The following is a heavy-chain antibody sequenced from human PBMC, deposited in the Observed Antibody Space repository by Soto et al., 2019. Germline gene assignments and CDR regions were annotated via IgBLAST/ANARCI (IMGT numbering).Heavy chain of an antibody. J-gene: IGHJ3*02. CDR2: ISAYNGNT. CDR1: GYTFTSYG. CDR3: ASEFSVTIFGVVTHPFDI. Sequence: ASVKVSCKASGYTFTSYGISWVRQAPGQGLEWMGWISAYNGNTNYAQKLQGRVTMTTDTSTSTAYMELRSLRSDDTAVYYCASEFSVTIFGVVTHPFDIWGQGTMVTVSS. V-gene: IGHV1-18*01. D-gene: IGHD3-3*01.